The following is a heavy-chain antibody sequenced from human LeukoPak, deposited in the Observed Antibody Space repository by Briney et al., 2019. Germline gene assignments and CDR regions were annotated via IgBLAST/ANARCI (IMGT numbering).Heavy chain of an antibody. CDR1: GGSISSYY. Sequence: SETLSLTCTVSGGSISSYYWGWIRQPPGKGLEWIGSIYCSGSTYYNPSLKSRVTISVDTSKNQFSLKLSSVTAADTAMYYCARVNMITFGGAPRRGYFDYWGQGTLVTVSS. J-gene: IGHJ4*02. CDR2: IYCSGST. D-gene: IGHD3-16*01. V-gene: IGHV4-39*07. CDR3: ARVNMITFGGAPRRGYFDY.